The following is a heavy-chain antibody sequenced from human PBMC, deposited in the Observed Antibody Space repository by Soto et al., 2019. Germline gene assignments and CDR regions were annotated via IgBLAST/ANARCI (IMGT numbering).Heavy chain of an antibody. CDR2: IYYSGST. CDR1: GGSISSGDNY. CDR3: AGDRPDGRRLAP. D-gene: IGHD6-6*01. J-gene: IGHJ1*01. V-gene: IGHV4-30-4*01. Sequence: SETLSLTCTVSGGSISSGDNYWSGIRHPPGKGLEWIGYIYYSGSTYYNPSLKSRVTISVDTSKNQFSLKLSSVPAAETAVYYCAGDRPDGRRLAPWGHGTLVTVSS.